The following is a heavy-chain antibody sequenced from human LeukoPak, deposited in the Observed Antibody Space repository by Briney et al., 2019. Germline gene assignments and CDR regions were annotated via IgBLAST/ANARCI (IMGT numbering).Heavy chain of an antibody. J-gene: IGHJ6*02. CDR2: ISYDGSNK. Sequence: GRSLRLSCVASGFTFSSYAMHWVRQAPGKGLEWVAVISYDGSNKYYADSVKGRFTISRDNSKNTLYLQMNSLRAEDTAVYYCARDYYDSSGYYLALYYYYGMDVWGQGTTVTVSS. CDR1: GFTFSSYA. V-gene: IGHV3-30-3*01. D-gene: IGHD3-22*01. CDR3: ARDYYDSSGYYLALYYYYGMDV.